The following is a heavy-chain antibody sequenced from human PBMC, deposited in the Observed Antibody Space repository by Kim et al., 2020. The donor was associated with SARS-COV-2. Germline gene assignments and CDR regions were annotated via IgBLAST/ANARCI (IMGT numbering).Heavy chain of an antibody. J-gene: IGHJ4*02. V-gene: IGHV3-33*06. Sequence: KYYSDAVKGRFTISRDNSKNTLYLQMNSLRAEDTAVYYCAKDVAISYFDYWGQGTLVTVSS. CDR3: AKDVAISYFDY. CDR2: K. D-gene: IGHD5-12*01.